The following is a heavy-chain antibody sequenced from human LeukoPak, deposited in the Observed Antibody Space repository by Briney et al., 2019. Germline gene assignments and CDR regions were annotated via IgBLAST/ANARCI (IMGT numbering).Heavy chain of an antibody. V-gene: IGHV3-30-3*01. CDR2: ISYDGSNK. CDR3: ARDLRGPEDYGDYGGDY. Sequence: PGGSLRLSCAASGFTFSSYAMHWVRQAPGKGLEWVAVISYDGSNKYYADSVKGRFTISRDNSKNTLYLQMNSLRAEDTAVYYCARDLRGPEDYGDYGGDYWGQGTLVTVSS. D-gene: IGHD4-17*01. J-gene: IGHJ4*02. CDR1: GFTFSSYA.